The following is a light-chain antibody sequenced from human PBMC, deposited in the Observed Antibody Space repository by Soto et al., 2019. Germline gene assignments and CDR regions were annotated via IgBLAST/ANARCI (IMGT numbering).Light chain of an antibody. CDR1: QSVSSY. J-gene: IGKJ1*01. V-gene: IGKV3-11*01. CDR2: DAS. Sequence: EIVLTQSPATLDLSPGARATLSCRASQSVSSYLAWYHQKPGQSPRLLIYDASNRATGIPARFSGSGSGTDFTLPISSLEPEDFGVYYCQQRSNWPPWTCGQGTKVEIK. CDR3: QQRSNWPPWT.